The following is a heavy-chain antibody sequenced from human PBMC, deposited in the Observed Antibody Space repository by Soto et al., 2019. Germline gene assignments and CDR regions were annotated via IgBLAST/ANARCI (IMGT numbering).Heavy chain of an antibody. CDR2: ISGSGGST. D-gene: IGHD1-26*01. V-gene: IGHV3-23*01. CDR1: GFTFSSYA. CDR3: AKRQRGGSYYGLDY. Sequence: GGSLRLSCAASGFTFSSYAMSWVRQAPGKGLEWVSAISGSGGSTYYADSVKGRFTISRDNSKNTLYLQMNSLRAEDTAVYYCAKRQRGGSYYGLDYWGQGTLVTVSS. J-gene: IGHJ4*02.